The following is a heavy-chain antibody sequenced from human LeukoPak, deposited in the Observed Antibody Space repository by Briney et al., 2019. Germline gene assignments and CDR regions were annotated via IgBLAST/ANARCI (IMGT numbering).Heavy chain of an antibody. CDR1: GFTFISYA. V-gene: IGHV3-30*04. J-gene: IGHJ4*02. D-gene: IGHD3-22*01. CDR2: ISFHGTDS. CDR3: ATAPYDSIGIFDY. Sequence: GGSLRLSCAASGFTFISYAIHWVRQAPGKGLEWVAVISFHGTDSFYADSVKGRFTISRDNNKNSLYLQMNSLRTEDTALYYCATAPYDSIGIFDYWGQGTLVTVSS.